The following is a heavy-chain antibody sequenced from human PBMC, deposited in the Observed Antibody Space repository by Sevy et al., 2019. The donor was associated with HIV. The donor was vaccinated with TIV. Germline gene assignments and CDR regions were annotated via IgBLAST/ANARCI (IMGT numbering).Heavy chain of an antibody. CDR3: ATPRGYDSSGYYYDAFDI. J-gene: IGHJ3*02. CDR1: GYTLTELS. Sequence: ASVKVYCKVSGYTLTELSMHWVRQAPGKGLEWMGGFDPEDGETIYAQKFQGRVTMTEDTSTDTAYMELSSLRSEDTAVYYCATPRGYDSSGYYYDAFDIRGQGTMVTVSS. CDR2: FDPEDGET. D-gene: IGHD3-22*01. V-gene: IGHV1-24*01.